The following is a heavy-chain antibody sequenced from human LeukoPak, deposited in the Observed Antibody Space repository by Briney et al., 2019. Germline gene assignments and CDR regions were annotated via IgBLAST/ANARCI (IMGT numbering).Heavy chain of an antibody. Sequence: ASVKASCKASGYTFTGYYMHWVRQAPGQGLEWMGWINPNSGGTNYAQKFQGRATMTRDTSISTAYMELSRLRSDDTAVYYCARFLRRGYYYMDVWGKGTTVTVSS. CDR1: GYTFTGYY. J-gene: IGHJ6*03. CDR2: INPNSGGT. V-gene: IGHV1-2*02. CDR3: ARFLRRGYYYMDV.